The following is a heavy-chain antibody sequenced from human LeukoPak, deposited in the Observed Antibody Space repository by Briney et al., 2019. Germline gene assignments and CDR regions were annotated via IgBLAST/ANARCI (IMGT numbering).Heavy chain of an antibody. Sequence: TPSETLSLTCAVSGGSISSGGNSWSWIRQPPGKGLEWIGYIYHSGSTYYNPSLKSRVTISVDRSKNQFSLKLSSVTAADTAVYYCARAGYGDYWDNWFDPWGQGTLVTVSS. CDR3: ARAGYGDYWDNWFDP. D-gene: IGHD4-17*01. CDR1: GGSISSGGNS. CDR2: IYHSGST. J-gene: IGHJ5*02. V-gene: IGHV4-30-2*01.